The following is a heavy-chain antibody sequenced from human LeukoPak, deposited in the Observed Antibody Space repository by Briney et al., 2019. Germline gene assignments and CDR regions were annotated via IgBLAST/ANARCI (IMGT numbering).Heavy chain of an antibody. CDR3: AIVTMVRGVILFDY. D-gene: IGHD3-10*01. J-gene: IGHJ4*02. Sequence: PGGSLRLSCAASGFTASNNYVSWVRQAPGKGLEWVSVIYSGGSTYYADSVRGRFTISRDNSKNTLYLQMNSLRAEDTAVYYCAIVTMVRGVILFDYWGQGTLVTVSS. CDR2: IYSGGST. CDR1: GFTASNNY. V-gene: IGHV3-66*02.